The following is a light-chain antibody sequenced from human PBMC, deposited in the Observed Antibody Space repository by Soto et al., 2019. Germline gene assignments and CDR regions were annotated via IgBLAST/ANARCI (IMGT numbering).Light chain of an antibody. CDR3: SSYTTSYTRQIV. J-gene: IGLJ1*01. V-gene: IGLV2-14*03. Sequence: QSALTQPASVSGSPGQSINISCTGTSSDVGGYNYVSWYQHHPGKAPKLIIYDVSNRPSGVSNPFSGSKSGNTASLTISGLQPEDEADYYCSSYTTSYTRQIVFETGTKLTVL. CDR2: DVS. CDR1: SSDVGGYNY.